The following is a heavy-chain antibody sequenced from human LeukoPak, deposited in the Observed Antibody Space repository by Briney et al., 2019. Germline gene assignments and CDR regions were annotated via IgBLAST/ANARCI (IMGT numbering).Heavy chain of an antibody. Sequence: SETLSLTCAVHGGSFSGYYWSWIRQPPRKGLEWIGEINHSGSTNYNPSLKSRVTISVDTSKDQFSLKLSSVTAADTAVYYCARDVPATIGSSGFRFDPWGQGTLVTVSS. D-gene: IGHD2-2*01. CDR3: ARDVPATIGSSGFRFDP. CDR2: INHSGST. V-gene: IGHV4-34*01. J-gene: IGHJ5*02. CDR1: GGSFSGYY.